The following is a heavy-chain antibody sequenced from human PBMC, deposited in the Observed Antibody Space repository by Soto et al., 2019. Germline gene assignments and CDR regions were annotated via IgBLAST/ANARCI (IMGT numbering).Heavy chain of an antibody. CDR1: GFTFSSYS. J-gene: IGHJ5*02. Sequence: EVQLVESGGGLVKPGGSLRLSCAASGFTFSSYSMNWVRQAPGKGLEWVSSISSSSSYIYYADSVKGRFTISRDNAKNSLYLQMNSLRAEDTAVYYCAREQWLVLRFDPWGQGTLVTVSS. CDR3: AREQWLVLRFDP. D-gene: IGHD6-19*01. V-gene: IGHV3-21*01. CDR2: ISSSSSYI.